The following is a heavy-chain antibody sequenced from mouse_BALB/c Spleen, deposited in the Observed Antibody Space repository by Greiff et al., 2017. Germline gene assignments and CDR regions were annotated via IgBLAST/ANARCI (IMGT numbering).Heavy chain of an antibody. CDR3: AREGGMNSFGAWFAD. D-gene: IGHD1-2*01. CDR1: GYSITSDYV. V-gene: IGHV3-2*02. CDR2: ISYSGSI. Sequence: VQLKESGPGLVKPSQSLSLTCTVTGYSITSDYVRYLIRQFPGNKLEWMGYISYSGSISYKPPLKSRIPITRDTSKNQFFLQLNSVTTEDTATYYCAREGGMNSFGAWFADWGQGTLVTVSA. J-gene: IGHJ3*01.